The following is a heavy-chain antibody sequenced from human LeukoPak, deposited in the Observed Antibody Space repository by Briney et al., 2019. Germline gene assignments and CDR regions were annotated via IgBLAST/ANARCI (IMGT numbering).Heavy chain of an antibody. D-gene: IGHD4-17*01. CDR2: IYTSENT. CDR3: AREAGYGDYSKSFYYMDV. V-gene: IGHV4-4*07. J-gene: IGHJ6*03. CDR1: GGYIVSYY. Sequence: SETLSLPCTVSGGYIVSYYWSWIRQPAGKGLEWIGRIYTSENTEYNPSLKSRVTMSVDMSTSQFSLRLTSVTAADTAVYYCAREAGYGDYSKSFYYMDVWGKGTTVSVSS.